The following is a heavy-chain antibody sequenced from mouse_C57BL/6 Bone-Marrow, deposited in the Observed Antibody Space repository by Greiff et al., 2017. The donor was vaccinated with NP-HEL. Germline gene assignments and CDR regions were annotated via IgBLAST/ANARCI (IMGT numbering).Heavy chain of an antibody. J-gene: IGHJ2*01. CDR2: IFPGSGST. CDR3: ARHRPYYFDY. CDR1: GYTFNSHW. Sequence: QVQLQQSGPELVRPGASVKISCKAPGYTFNSHWMQWVRQRPGQGLEWIGEIFPGSGSTYYNEKFKGKATLTVDTSSSTAYMQLSSLTSEDSAVYFCARHRPYYFDYWGQGTTLTVSS. V-gene: IGHV1-56*01.